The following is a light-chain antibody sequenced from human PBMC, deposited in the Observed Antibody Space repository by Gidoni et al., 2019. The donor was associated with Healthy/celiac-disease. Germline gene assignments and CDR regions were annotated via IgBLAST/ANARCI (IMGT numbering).Light chain of an antibody. CDR2: DVS. CDR1: SSDVGGYNY. CDR3: SSYTSSSTPLYV. Sequence: QSALTQPASVSGSPGQSITISCTGTSSDVGGYNYVSWYQQHPGKAPKLMIYDVSNRPSGVSNRFSGSKSGNTASLTIFGLQAEDEADYYCSSYTSSSTPLYVFGTGTKVTVL. V-gene: IGLV2-14*01. J-gene: IGLJ1*01.